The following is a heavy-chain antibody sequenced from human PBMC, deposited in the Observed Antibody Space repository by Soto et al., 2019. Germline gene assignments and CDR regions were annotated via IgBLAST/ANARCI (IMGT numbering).Heavy chain of an antibody. Sequence: SETLSLTCTVSGGSISSSSYYWGWIRQPPGKGLEWIGGIYYSGSTYYNPSLKSRVTISVDTSKNQFSLKLSSVTAADTAVYYCARDSNYDAWVGYYYYGMDVWGQGTTVTVSS. D-gene: IGHD4-4*01. CDR3: ARDSNYDAWVGYYYYGMDV. J-gene: IGHJ6*02. V-gene: IGHV4-39*02. CDR2: IYYSGST. CDR1: GGSISSSSYY.